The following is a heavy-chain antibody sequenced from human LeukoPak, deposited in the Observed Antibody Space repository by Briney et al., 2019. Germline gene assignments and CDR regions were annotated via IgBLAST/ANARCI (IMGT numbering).Heavy chain of an antibody. V-gene: IGHV4-39*07. CDR1: GGSVNSNNYY. Sequence: SETLSLTCTVSGGSVNSNNYYWAWVRQPRGKGLEWIGSVYFTGSTQYNPSLKSRVTISVDTSKNQFSLKLSSVTAADTAVYYCARDNGSGWPFRPVTLDYWGQGTLVTVSS. J-gene: IGHJ4*02. CDR2: VYFTGST. CDR3: ARDNGSGWPFRPVTLDY. D-gene: IGHD6-19*01.